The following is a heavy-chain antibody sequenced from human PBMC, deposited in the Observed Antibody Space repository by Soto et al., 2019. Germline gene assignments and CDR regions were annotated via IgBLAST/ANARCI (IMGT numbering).Heavy chain of an antibody. Sequence: QVQLQESGPGLVKPSQTLSLTCTVSGGSVSGGVYYWNWIRQHPEKGLEWIGYIYYSGSTYYNPSLRSRVTTSAATSKNHFSLKLRSVTFADTAVYYCARSSVAGAGYFQHWGQGTQVIVSS. CDR3: ARSSVAGAGYFQH. D-gene: IGHD6-19*01. CDR1: GGSVSGGVYY. CDR2: IYYSGST. V-gene: IGHV4-31*03. J-gene: IGHJ1*01.